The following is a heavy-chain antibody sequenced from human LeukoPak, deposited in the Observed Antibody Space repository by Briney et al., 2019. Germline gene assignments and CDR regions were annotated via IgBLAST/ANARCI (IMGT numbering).Heavy chain of an antibody. CDR1: GGTFSSYA. D-gene: IGHD3-22*01. CDR2: IIPILGIA. Sequence: SVKVSCKSSGGTFSSYAISWVRQPPGQGLEWMGRIIPILGIANYAQKFQGRVTITADKSTSTAYMELSSLRSEDTAVYYCARPLSYDSSGYYFSWFDPWGQGTLVTVSS. J-gene: IGHJ5*02. CDR3: ARPLSYDSSGYYFSWFDP. V-gene: IGHV1-69*04.